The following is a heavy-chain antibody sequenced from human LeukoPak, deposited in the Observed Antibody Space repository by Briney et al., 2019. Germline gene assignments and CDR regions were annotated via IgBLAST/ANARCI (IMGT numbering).Heavy chain of an antibody. J-gene: IGHJ4*02. CDR3: ARGEEDTVAGTYYFDY. D-gene: IGHD6-19*01. Sequence: PSETLSLTCTVSGGSISSGDYYWSWIRQPPGKGLEWIGYIYYSGSTYYNPSLKSRATISVDTSKNQFSLKLSSVTAADTAVYYCARGEEDTVAGTYYFDYWGQGTLVTVSS. CDR2: IYYSGST. CDR1: GGSISSGDYY. V-gene: IGHV4-30-4*01.